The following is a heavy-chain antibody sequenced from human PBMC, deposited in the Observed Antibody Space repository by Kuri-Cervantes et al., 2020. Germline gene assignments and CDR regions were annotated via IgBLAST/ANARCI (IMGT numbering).Heavy chain of an antibody. CDR2: IWYDGSNK. V-gene: IGHV3-33*01. CDR1: GFTFSSYG. D-gene: IGHD6-19*01. J-gene: IGHJ6*02. CDR3: ARDRIAVAGPYYYGMDV. Sequence: GGSLRLSCAASGFTFSSYGMHWVRQAPGKGLEWVAVIWYDGSNKYYADSVKGRFTISRDNSKNTLYLQMNSLRAEDTAVYYCARDRIAVAGPYYYGMDVWGQGTTVTVSS.